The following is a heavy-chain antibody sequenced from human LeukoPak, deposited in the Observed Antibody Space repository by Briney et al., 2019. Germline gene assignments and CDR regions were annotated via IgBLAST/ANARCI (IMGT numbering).Heavy chain of an antibody. CDR2: ISYDGSNK. Sequence: GGSLRLSCAASGFTFSSYAMHWVRQAPGKGLEWVAVISYDGSNKYYADSVKGRFTISRDNSKNTLYLQMNSLRAEDTAVYYCASTAYCSSTSCPYRAFDIWGQGTMVTVSS. CDR1: GFTFSSYA. CDR3: ASTAYCSSTSCPYRAFDI. V-gene: IGHV3-30-3*01. J-gene: IGHJ3*02. D-gene: IGHD2-2*01.